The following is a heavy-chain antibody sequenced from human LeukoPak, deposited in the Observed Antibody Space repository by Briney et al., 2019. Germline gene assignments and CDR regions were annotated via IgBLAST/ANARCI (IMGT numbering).Heavy chain of an antibody. Sequence: PGGSLRLSCTASGFIFSNYWMTWVRQAPGKGLEWVAQINQDGSKEFYIDSVKARFSISRDNARNSLSQQMNSLRAEDTAVYYCVRDGGVSGYDLLDYWGQRTLVTVSS. D-gene: IGHD5-12*01. CDR3: VRDGGVSGYDLLDY. J-gene: IGHJ4*02. CDR2: INQDGSKE. V-gene: IGHV3-7*01. CDR1: GFIFSNYW.